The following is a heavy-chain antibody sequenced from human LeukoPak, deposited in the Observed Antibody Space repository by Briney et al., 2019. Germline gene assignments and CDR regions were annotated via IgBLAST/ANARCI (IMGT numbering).Heavy chain of an antibody. CDR2: INSDGSST. CDR1: GFTFSSYW. J-gene: IGHJ3*02. V-gene: IGHV3-74*01. D-gene: IGHD3-10*01. CDR3: ARVGYYAHAFDI. Sequence: PGGSLRLSCAASGFTFSSYWMHWVRQAPGKGLVWVSRINSDGSSTSYADSVKGRFTISRDNAKNTLYLQMNSLRAEDTAVYYCARVGYYAHAFDIWGQGTMVTVSS.